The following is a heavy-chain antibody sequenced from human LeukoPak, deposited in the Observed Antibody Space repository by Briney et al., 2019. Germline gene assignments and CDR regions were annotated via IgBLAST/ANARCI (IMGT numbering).Heavy chain of an antibody. CDR1: GFTFSSYG. CDR3: AKIPTTAYYYDSSGYRVDAFDI. V-gene: IGHV3-30*18. CDR2: ISYDGSNK. D-gene: IGHD3-22*01. J-gene: IGHJ3*02. Sequence: GGSLRLSCAASGFTFSSYGMHWVRQAPGKGLEWVAVISYDGSNKYYADSVKGRFTISRDNSKNTLYLQMNSLRAEDTAVYYCAKIPTTAYYYDSSGYRVDAFDIWGQGTMVTVSS.